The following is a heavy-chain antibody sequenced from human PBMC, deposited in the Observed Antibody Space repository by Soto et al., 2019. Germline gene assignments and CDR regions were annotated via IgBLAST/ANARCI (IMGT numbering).Heavy chain of an antibody. J-gene: IGHJ5*02. CDR1: GFTFSSYA. D-gene: IGHD6-13*01. V-gene: IGHV3-23*01. CDR3: AKDPSSSWYNWFDP. CDR2: ISGSGGST. Sequence: PVGSLRLSCAASGFTFSSYAMSWVRQAPGKGLEWVSAISGSGGSTYYADSVKGRFTISRDNSKNTLYLQMNSLRAEDTAVYYCAKDPSSSWYNWFDPWGQGTLVTVSS.